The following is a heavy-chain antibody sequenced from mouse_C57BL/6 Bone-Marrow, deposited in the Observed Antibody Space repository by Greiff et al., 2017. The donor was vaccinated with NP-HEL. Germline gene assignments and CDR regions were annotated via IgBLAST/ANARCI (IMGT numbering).Heavy chain of an antibody. V-gene: IGHV1-82*01. CDR2: IYPGDGDT. CDR3: ARLPLDY. Sequence: VQLQQSGPELVKPGASVKISCKASGYAFSSSWMNWVKQRPGKGLEWIGRIYPGDGDTNYNGKFKGKATLTADKSSSTAYMQLSSLTSEDSAVYFCARLPLDYWGQGTTLTVSS. CDR1: GYAFSSSW. J-gene: IGHJ2*01.